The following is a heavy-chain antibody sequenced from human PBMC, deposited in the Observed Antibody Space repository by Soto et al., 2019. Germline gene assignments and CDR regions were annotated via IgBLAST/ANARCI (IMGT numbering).Heavy chain of an antibody. V-gene: IGHV1-18*01. Sequence: ASVKVSCKASGYTFTSYGISWVRQAPGQGLEWMGWISAYNGNTKYAQKFQGRVTITRDTSASTAYMELSSLRSEDTAVYYCARDRGGYNSWFDPWGQGTLVTVSS. D-gene: IGHD5-12*01. J-gene: IGHJ5*02. CDR3: ARDRGGYNSWFDP. CDR1: GYTFTSYG. CDR2: ISAYNGNT.